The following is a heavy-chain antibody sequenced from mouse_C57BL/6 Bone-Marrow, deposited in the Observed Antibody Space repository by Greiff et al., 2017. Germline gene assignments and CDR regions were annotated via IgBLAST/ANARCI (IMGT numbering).Heavy chain of an antibody. CDR1: GYTFTSYW. J-gene: IGHJ4*01. Sequence: QVQLQQPGAELVKPGASVKMSCKASGYTFTSYWITWVKQRPGQGLEWIGDIYPGRGSTNYNEQFKSKATLTVDTSSSTAYMQLSSLTSEDSAGYYCAHSSGPLGMDYWGQGTSVTVSS. D-gene: IGHD3-2*02. CDR2: IYPGRGST. CDR3: AHSSGPLGMDY. V-gene: IGHV1-55*01.